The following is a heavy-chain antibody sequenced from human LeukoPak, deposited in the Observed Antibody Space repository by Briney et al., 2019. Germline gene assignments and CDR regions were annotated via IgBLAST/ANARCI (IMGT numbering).Heavy chain of an antibody. D-gene: IGHD5-18*01. CDR1: GGSISSYY. CDR2: IYYSGST. V-gene: IGHV4-59*01. Sequence: SETLSLTCTVSGGSISSYYWSWIRQPPGKGLEWIGYIYYSGSTNYNPSLKSRVTISVDTSKNPFSLKLSSVTAADTAVYYCATYSYGPYYYYYYMDVWGKGTTVTVSS. J-gene: IGHJ6*03. CDR3: ATYSYGPYYYYYYMDV.